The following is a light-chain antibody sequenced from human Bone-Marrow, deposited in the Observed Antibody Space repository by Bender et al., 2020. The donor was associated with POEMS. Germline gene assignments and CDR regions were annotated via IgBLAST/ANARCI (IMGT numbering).Light chain of an antibody. J-gene: IGLJ1*01. CDR1: NSNIGTNA. CDR2: SDN. Sequence: GQRVTISCSGSNSNIGTNAVNWYQQFPGTAPKLLIYSDNQRPSGVSNRFSGSKSGNTASLTISGLQAEDEAEYYCSSYAGTGTPGVFGTGTKVTVL. V-gene: IGLV1-44*01. CDR3: SSYAGTGTPGV.